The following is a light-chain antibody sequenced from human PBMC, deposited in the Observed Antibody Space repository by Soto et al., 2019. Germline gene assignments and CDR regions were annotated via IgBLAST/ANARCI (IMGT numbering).Light chain of an antibody. CDR3: PQYGGSPCT. CDR2: GAS. J-gene: IGKJ3*01. CDR1: ESVYINS. Sequence: DIVLTQSPGTPSLSPGESATLSCKASESVYINSFAWYQQKPGQPPRLLIYGASTRATGIPDRFSGSGSGTDFVLNINRLEVEDFGVYYCPQYGGSPCTYGPGTRVDIK. V-gene: IGKV3-20*01.